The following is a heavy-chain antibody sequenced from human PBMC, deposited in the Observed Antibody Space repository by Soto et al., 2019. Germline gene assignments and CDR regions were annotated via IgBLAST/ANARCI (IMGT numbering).Heavy chain of an antibody. CDR2: IIPIFGTA. D-gene: IGHD1-1*01. CDR1: GGTFTNYA. J-gene: IGHJ6*02. Sequence: VQLVQSGAEVKKPGSSVKVSCKASGGTFTNYAFSWVRQAPGQGLEWLGGIIPIFGTADYAQKFQGRVTITADESTSTAHMELSSLRSDDTAVYYCASGLKEAGIGGNSYYGMDVWGQGTTVTVSS. V-gene: IGHV1-69*13. CDR3: ASGLKEAGIGGNSYYGMDV.